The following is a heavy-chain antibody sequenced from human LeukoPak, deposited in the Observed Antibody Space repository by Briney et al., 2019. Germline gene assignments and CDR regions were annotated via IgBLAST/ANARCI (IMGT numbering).Heavy chain of an antibody. Sequence: GGSLRLSCAASGFTVSSYSMSWVRQAPGKGLEWVSAISDTGNTYHADSVKGRFTISRDSSKNTLFLQMNRLRPEDAAVYYCAKGGYGSGSYSNLDYWGQGTLVTVSS. D-gene: IGHD3-10*01. J-gene: IGHJ4*02. V-gene: IGHV3-53*01. CDR2: ISDTGNT. CDR3: AKGGYGSGSYSNLDY. CDR1: GFTVSSYS.